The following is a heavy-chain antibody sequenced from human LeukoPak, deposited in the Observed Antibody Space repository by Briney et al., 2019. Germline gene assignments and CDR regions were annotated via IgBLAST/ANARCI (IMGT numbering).Heavy chain of an antibody. J-gene: IGHJ5*02. CDR3: ARGRRSTIFGVVIILTSGPRNWFDP. CDR2: IYYSGST. V-gene: IGHV4-59*12. Sequence: SETLSLTCTVSGGSISSYYWSWIRQPPGKGLEWIGYIYYSGSTNYNPSLKSRVTISVDTSKNQFSLKLSSVTAADTAVYYCARGRRSTIFGVVIILTSGPRNWFDPWGQGTLVTVSS. CDR1: GGSISSYY. D-gene: IGHD3-3*01.